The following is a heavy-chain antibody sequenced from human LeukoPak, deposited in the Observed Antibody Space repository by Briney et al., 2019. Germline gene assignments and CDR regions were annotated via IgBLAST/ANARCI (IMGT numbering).Heavy chain of an antibody. CDR3: VNNGNYLLNL. D-gene: IGHD4-17*01. CDR2: IYQTGST. V-gene: IGHV4-39*07. CDR1: GGSISSSSYY. J-gene: IGHJ5*02. Sequence: PSETLSLTCTVSGGSISSSSYYWGWIRQPPGKGMEWIGEIYQTGSTNYNPSLKSRVTMSLDNSKNQFSLRLTSVTAADTAVYYCVNNGNYLLNLWGQGTLVTVSS.